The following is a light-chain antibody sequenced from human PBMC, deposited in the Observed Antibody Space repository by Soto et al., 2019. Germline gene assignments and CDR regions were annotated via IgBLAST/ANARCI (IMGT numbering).Light chain of an antibody. V-gene: IGLV2-14*01. J-gene: IGLJ1*01. CDR1: NSDVGSSVY. Sequence: QSALTQPASVSGSPGQSISFSCAGSNSDVGSSVYVSWYRQHPGKAPQLIIYEVNKRPSGVSNRFSGSKSGNTASLTISGLQAEDEAEYYCSSYTRSSITVFGSGTKVTVL. CDR3: SSYTRSSITV. CDR2: EVN.